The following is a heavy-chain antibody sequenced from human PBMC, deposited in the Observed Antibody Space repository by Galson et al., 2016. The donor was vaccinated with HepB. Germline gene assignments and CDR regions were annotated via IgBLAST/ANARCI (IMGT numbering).Heavy chain of an antibody. V-gene: IGHV3-30*03. CDR1: GFTFSSYG. CDR2: ISYDAKNV. J-gene: IGHJ4*02. Sequence: SLRLSCAASGFTFSSYGMHWVRQAPGKGLEWVAKISYDAKNVYYAESVRGRSAISRDYSKNALYLEMNSLRVEDTAVYYCAADATTIVTAFDYWGQGTLVTVSS. CDR3: AADATTIVTAFDY. D-gene: IGHD2-21*02.